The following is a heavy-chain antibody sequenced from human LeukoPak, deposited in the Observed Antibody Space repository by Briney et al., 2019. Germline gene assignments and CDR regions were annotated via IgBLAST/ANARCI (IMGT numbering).Heavy chain of an antibody. CDR1: GFTVSSNY. J-gene: IGHJ4*02. V-gene: IGHV3-53*01. CDR2: IYSGGST. D-gene: IGHD3-10*01. CDR3: ARDLYYYGSGDGGY. Sequence: GGSLRLSCAASGFTVSSNYMSWVRQAPGKGLEWVSVIYSGGSTYYADSVKGRFTISRDNSKNTLYLQMNGLRAEDTAVYYCARDLYYYGSGDGGYWGQGTLVTVS.